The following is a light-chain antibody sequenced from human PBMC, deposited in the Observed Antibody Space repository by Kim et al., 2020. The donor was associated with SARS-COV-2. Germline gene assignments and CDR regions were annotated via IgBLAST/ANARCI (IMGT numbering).Light chain of an antibody. CDR2: QDN. CDR1: KLGDKY. J-gene: IGLJ1*01. Sequence: SYELTQPPSVSVSPGQTASITCSGDKLGDKYASWYQQRPGQSPVLVIYQDNKRPSGIPERFSGSNSGNTATLTISGTQAMDEADYYCQAWDSSTYVFGTGPKVTVL. CDR3: QAWDSSTYV. V-gene: IGLV3-1*01.